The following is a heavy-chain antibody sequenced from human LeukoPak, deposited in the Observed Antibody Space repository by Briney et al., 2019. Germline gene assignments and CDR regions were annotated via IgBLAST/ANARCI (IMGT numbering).Heavy chain of an antibody. CDR3: TKLSDCGDDCYDRPHWFDP. J-gene: IGHJ5*02. Sequence: SETLSLTCTVSGGSMTGYYWAWIRQPPGKRLEWIGYVNSSGGTKYSPALKSRVTVSIDMSKNQFSLNLRSVTAADSATYYCTKLSDCGDDCYDRPHWFDPWGQGSLVTVSS. CDR1: GGSMTGYY. D-gene: IGHD2-21*02. V-gene: IGHV4-59*08. CDR2: VNSSGGT.